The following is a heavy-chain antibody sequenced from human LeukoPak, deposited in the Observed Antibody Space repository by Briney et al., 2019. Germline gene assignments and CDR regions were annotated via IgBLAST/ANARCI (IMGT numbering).Heavy chain of an antibody. CDR1: GYTFTSYY. J-gene: IGHJ4*02. CDR3: ARVHRLDSSGWH. CDR2: INPSGGST. Sequence: ASVKVSCKASGYTFTSYYLHWVRQAPGQGLEWMGIINPSGGSTSYAQKFQGRVTMARDTSTSTVYMELSSLRSEDTAVYYCARVHRLDSSGWHWGQGTLVTVSS. V-gene: IGHV1-46*01. D-gene: IGHD6-19*01.